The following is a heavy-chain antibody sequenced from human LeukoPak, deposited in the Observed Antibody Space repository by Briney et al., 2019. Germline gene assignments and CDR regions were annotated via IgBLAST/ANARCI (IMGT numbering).Heavy chain of an antibody. CDR3: ASRVNYDILTGYYVGAFDI. CDR1: GFTFSSYG. J-gene: IGHJ3*02. D-gene: IGHD3-9*01. CDR2: ISGTGGST. V-gene: IGHV3-23*01. Sequence: GGSLRLSCAASGFTFSSYGMSWVRQAPGKGLEWVSAISGTGGSTYYADSVKGRFTISRDNSKNTLYVQMNSLRAEDTAVYYCASRVNYDILTGYYVGAFDIWGQGTMVTVSS.